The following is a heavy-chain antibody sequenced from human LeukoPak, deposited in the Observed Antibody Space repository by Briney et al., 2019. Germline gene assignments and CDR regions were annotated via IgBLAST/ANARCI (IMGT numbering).Heavy chain of an antibody. V-gene: IGHV1-2*02. CDR1: GGTFSSYA. Sequence: VASVKVSCKASGGTFSSYAISWVRQAPGQGLEWMGWINPNSGGTNYAQKFQGRVTMTRDTSISTAYMELSRLRSDDTAVYYCARDGWFGVDYYMDVWGKGTTVTISS. CDR2: INPNSGGT. J-gene: IGHJ6*03. CDR3: ARDGWFGVDYYMDV. D-gene: IGHD3-10*01.